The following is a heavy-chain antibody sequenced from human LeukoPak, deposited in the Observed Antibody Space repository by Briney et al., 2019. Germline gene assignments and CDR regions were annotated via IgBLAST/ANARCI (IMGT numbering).Heavy chain of an antibody. J-gene: IGHJ1*01. CDR3: ARGYSRDWGLQYFQH. Sequence: SETLSLTCTVSGGSISNYYWSWIRQPPGKGLECIGDIYSSGSTSYNPSLKSRVTMSVDTSKNQLSLNLNSVTAADTAVYHCARGYSRDWGLQYFQHWGQGTLVTVSS. V-gene: IGHV4-59*01. CDR1: GGSISNYY. CDR2: IYSSGST. D-gene: IGHD6-19*01.